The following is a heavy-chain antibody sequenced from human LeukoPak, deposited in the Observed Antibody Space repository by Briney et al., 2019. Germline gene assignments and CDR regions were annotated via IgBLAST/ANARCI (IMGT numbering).Heavy chain of an antibody. Sequence: ASVKVSCKASGYTFTGYYMHWVRQAPGQGLEWMGWINPNSGGTNYAQKFQGRVTMTRDTSISTAYVELSRLRSDDTAVYYCVRLGELSLKYYYYYGMDVWGQGTTVTVSS. D-gene: IGHD3-16*02. V-gene: IGHV1-2*02. J-gene: IGHJ6*02. CDR1: GYTFTGYY. CDR2: INPNSGGT. CDR3: VRLGELSLKYYYYYGMDV.